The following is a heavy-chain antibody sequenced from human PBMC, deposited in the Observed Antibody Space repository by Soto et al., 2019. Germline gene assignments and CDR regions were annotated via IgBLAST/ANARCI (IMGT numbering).Heavy chain of an antibody. J-gene: IGHJ4*02. D-gene: IGHD3-10*01. Sequence: QVQLQESGPGLVKPSETLSLTCTVSGGSISSYYWSWIRQPPGKGLEWIGYIYYSGSTNYNPSLKSRVTISVDTTKNQFSLKLSSVTAADTAVYYCARLMVRGASFEYWGQGTLVTVSS. CDR2: IYYSGST. V-gene: IGHV4-59*08. CDR1: GGSISSYY. CDR3: ARLMVRGASFEY.